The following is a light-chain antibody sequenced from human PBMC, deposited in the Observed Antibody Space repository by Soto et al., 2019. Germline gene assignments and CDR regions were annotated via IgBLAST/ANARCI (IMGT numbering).Light chain of an antibody. CDR1: RPVVRQY. Sequence: EIVLTQSPDALSLSPGERVSLSCRASRPVVRQYIAWYHQKPGQAPRPLIHDAVSRATGIPDRFSGSDSASGTDFTLFINRLEPDVCGIFYCQQNGRSPTFGPGTKVEVK. CDR2: DAV. CDR3: QQNGRSPT. J-gene: IGKJ3*01. V-gene: IGKV3-20*01.